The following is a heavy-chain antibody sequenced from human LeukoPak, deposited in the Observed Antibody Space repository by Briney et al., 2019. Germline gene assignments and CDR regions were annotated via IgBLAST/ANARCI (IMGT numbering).Heavy chain of an antibody. V-gene: IGHV3-7*01. CDR3: VKHESGPEY. D-gene: IGHD3-3*01. Sequence: PGGSLRLSCAASGFTFSNYWMSWVRQAPRKGLEWVADIKQDGGEKLYVDSVKGRFTISRDNAKNSLYLQMNSLRAEDTAVYYCVKHESGPEYWGQGTLVTVSS. CDR2: IKQDGGEK. J-gene: IGHJ4*02. CDR1: GFTFSNYW.